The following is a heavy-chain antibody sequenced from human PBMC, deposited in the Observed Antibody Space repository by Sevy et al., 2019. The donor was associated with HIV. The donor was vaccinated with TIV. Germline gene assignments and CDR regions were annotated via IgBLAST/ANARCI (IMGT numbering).Heavy chain of an antibody. CDR3: ARLRYCSGGSCSNFDY. CDR2: IYPGDSDT. J-gene: IGHJ4*02. CDR1: GYSFTSYW. D-gene: IGHD2-15*01. V-gene: IGHV5-51*01. Sequence: GESLKISCKGSGYSFTSYWIGWVRQIPGKGLEWMGIIYPGDSDTRYSPSFQGQVTISADKSISTAYLQWSSLKASDTAMYYCARLRYCSGGSCSNFDYWGQGTLVTVSS.